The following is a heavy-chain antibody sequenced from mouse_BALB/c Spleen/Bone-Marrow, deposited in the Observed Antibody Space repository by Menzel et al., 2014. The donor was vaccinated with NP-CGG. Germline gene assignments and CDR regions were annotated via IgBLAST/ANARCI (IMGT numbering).Heavy chain of an antibody. CDR2: ILPGSDST. Sequence: QVQLQQTGAELMKPGASVKISCKATGYTFSSYWIEWVKQRPGHGLEWIVDILPGSDSTNYNEKFKGKATFTADTSSNTAYMQLSSLASEDSVGYDCASLGYDGYFYAMDYWGQGTSVTVSS. D-gene: IGHD2-3*01. CDR3: ASLGYDGYFYAMDY. J-gene: IGHJ4*01. V-gene: IGHV1-9*01. CDR1: GYTFSSYW.